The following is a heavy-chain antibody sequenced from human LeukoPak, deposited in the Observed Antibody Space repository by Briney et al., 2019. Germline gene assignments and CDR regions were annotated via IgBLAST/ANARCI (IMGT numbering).Heavy chain of an antibody. CDR2: ISYDGSNK. Sequence: PGGSLRLSCAASGFTFSSYAMHWVRQAPGKGLEWVAVISYDGSNKYYADSVKGRFTISRDNSKNTLYLQMNSLRAEDTAVYYCVRLGGYSDYDLGVWGQGTLVTVSS. CDR3: VRLGGYSDYDLGV. CDR1: GFTFSSYA. V-gene: IGHV3-30-3*01. D-gene: IGHD5-12*01. J-gene: IGHJ4*02.